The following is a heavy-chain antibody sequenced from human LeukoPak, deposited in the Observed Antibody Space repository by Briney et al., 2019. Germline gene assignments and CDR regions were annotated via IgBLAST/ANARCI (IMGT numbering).Heavy chain of an antibody. CDR3: AKHLVGARTFEY. J-gene: IGHJ4*02. CDR1: GFTFSSNA. V-gene: IGHV3-23*01. D-gene: IGHD1-26*01. Sequence: GGSLRLSCAASGFTFSSNAMSWVRQAPGKGLEWVTVISASGGNTYYADSVKGRFTISRDNSKTTLYLQLNSLRAEDTAEYYCAKHLVGARTFEYWGQGTLVTVSS. CDR2: ISASGGNT.